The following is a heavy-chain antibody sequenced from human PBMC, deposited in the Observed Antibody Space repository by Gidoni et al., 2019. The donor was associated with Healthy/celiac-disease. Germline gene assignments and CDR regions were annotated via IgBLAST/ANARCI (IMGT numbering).Heavy chain of an antibody. Sequence: EGQLVESGGGLVKPGGALRLSCAASGCTFSNAGMSWVREAPGRGLEWVGRIKSITYGGTTDYAAPVKGRFTISSDDSKNTLYLHINSLNTEDTAVYYCTTAPNYYGSGPIPYYYYGMDVWGQGTTVTVSS. J-gene: IGHJ6*02. CDR2: IKSITYGGTT. V-gene: IGHV3-15*01. D-gene: IGHD3-10*01. CDR1: GCTFSNAG. CDR3: TTAPNYYGSGPIPYYYYGMDV.